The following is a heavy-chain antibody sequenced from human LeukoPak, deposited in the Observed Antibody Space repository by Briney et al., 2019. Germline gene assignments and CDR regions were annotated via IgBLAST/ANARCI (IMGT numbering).Heavy chain of an antibody. D-gene: IGHD3-22*01. J-gene: IGHJ2*01. Sequence: PSETLSLTCTVSGGSISSYYWSWIRQPPGKGLEWIGYIYYSGSTNYNPSLKSRVTISVDTSKNQFSLKLSSVTAADTAVYYCARTTYYYDSSLGYFDLWGRGTLVTVSS. CDR3: ARTTYYYDSSLGYFDL. CDR1: GGSISSYY. CDR2: IYYSGST. V-gene: IGHV4-59*01.